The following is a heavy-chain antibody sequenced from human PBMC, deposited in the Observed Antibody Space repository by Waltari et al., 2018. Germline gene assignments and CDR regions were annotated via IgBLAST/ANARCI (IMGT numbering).Heavy chain of an antibody. CDR3: ARGRYFTGRYYDFWSGYFGMDV. CDR2: INHSGSN. CDR1: GGSFSGYY. Sequence: QVQLQQWGAGLLKPSETLSLTCAVYGGSFSGYYWSWIRQPPGKGMEWIGEINHSGSNNYNPSLKRRVTISVDTSKNQFSLKLSSVTAADTAVYYCARGRYFTGRYYDFWSGYFGMDVWGQGTTVTVSS. D-gene: IGHD3-3*01. J-gene: IGHJ6*02. V-gene: IGHV4-34*01.